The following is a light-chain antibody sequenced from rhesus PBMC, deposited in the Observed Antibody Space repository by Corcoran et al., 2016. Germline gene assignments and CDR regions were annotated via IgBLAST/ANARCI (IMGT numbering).Light chain of an antibody. CDR1: ENVNNY. CDR2: KAS. J-gene: IGKJ4*01. Sequence: DIQMTQSPSSLSASVGDRVTITCRASENVNNYLNWYQQKPGKAPKLLIYKASTLQSGVPSRVSGSGAGTDYTFTISRLQPEDVATYYCQHGYGTPLTFGGGTKVELK. CDR3: QHGYGTPLT. V-gene: IGKV1-74*01.